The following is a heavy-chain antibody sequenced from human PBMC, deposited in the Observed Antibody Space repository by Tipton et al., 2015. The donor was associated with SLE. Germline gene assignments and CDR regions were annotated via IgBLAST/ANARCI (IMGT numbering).Heavy chain of an antibody. Sequence: SLRLSCAASGFTFSSYAMSWVRQAPGKGLEWVSAISGSGGSTYYADSVKGRFTISRDNSENTLYLQMNSLRAEDTAVYYCAKGGKYYDFWSGYSTGFDYWGQGTLVTVSS. CDR3: AKGGKYYDFWSGYSTGFDY. CDR2: ISGSGGST. D-gene: IGHD3-3*01. J-gene: IGHJ4*02. V-gene: IGHV3-23*01. CDR1: GFTFSSYA.